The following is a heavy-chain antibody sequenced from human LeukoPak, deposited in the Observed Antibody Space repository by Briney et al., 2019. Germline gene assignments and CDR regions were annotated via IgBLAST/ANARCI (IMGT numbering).Heavy chain of an antibody. D-gene: IGHD2-2*01. V-gene: IGHV1-18*01. CDR3: TRDRRSASPNWFDP. J-gene: IGHJ5*02. CDR1: GYTFTKYG. Sequence: GASVKVSCKASGYTFTKYGISWARQAPGQGLEWMGWISGSNGNTNYAQKVQGRVTMTTDTSTSTAFMELRSLRSDDTAVYFCTRDRRSASPNWFDPWGQGTLVTVSS. CDR2: ISGSNGNT.